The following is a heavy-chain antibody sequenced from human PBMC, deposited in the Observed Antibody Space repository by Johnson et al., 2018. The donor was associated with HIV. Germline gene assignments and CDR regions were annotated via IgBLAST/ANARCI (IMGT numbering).Heavy chain of an antibody. CDR3: ARGRKDIAACDGLDTDGFDM. J-gene: IGHJ3*02. V-gene: IGHV3-30-3*01. Sequence: QVQLVESGGGVVQPGRSLRLSCAASGFTFSSYAMHWVRQAPGKGLEWVAVISYDRSKKYYADSVKGRFTISRDTSKDTLYLQMNSLRREDTAVYYCARGRKDIAACDGLDTDGFDMWGQGTMVTVSS. D-gene: IGHD6-13*01. CDR2: ISYDRSKK. CDR1: GFTFSSYA.